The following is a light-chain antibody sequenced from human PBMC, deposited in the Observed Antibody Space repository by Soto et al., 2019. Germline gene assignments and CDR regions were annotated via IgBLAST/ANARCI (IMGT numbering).Light chain of an antibody. Sequence: EIVMTQSPGTLSLSPGERATISCRASQVIGSRYLAWYHQKSGQAPRLLIYGASSRATGIPDRFSGSGSGTDFTLNISRLEPEDFGVYYCQQFGSSIPHTFGQGNKLEIK. J-gene: IGKJ2*01. V-gene: IGKV3-20*01. CDR3: QQFGSSIPHT. CDR1: QVIGSRY. CDR2: GAS.